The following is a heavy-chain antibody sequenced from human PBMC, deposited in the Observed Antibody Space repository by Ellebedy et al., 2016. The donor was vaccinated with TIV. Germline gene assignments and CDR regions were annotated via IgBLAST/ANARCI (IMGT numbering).Heavy chain of an antibody. CDR1: GFIFSDYW. D-gene: IGHD2/OR15-2a*01. CDR3: ATVEYYRFDY. CDR2: MKGDGSQK. V-gene: IGHV3-7*01. Sequence: PGGSLRLSCAASGFIFSDYWMTWVRRAPGKGLEWVAYMKGDGSQKHYVDSLKGRFTIARDNAKNSLYLQMNSLRVEDTTVYYCATVEYYRFDYWGQGTLVTVSS. J-gene: IGHJ4*02.